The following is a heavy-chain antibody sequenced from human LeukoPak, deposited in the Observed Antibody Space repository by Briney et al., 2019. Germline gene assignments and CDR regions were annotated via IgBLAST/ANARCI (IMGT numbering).Heavy chain of an antibody. CDR2: IYYSGST. CDR1: GGSISSSSYY. CDR3: ASSSGWYGLNFDY. D-gene: IGHD6-19*01. V-gene: IGHV4-39*07. J-gene: IGHJ4*02. Sequence: KPSETLSLTCTVSGGSISSSSYYWGWIRQPPGKGLEWIGSIYYSGSTYYNPSLKSRITISVDTSKNQFSLKLSSVTAADTAVYYCASSSGWYGLNFDYWGQGTLVTVSS.